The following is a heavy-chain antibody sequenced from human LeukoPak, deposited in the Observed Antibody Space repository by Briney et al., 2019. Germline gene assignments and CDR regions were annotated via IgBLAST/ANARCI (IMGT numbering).Heavy chain of an antibody. Sequence: SETLSLTCTVSGGSISSYYWSWIRQPPGKGLEWIGYIYYSGSTSYNPSLKSRVTISVDTSKNQFSLKLSYVTAADTAVYYCARQYDFWSGYYRDAFDIWGQGTMVTVSS. CDR3: ARQYDFWSGYYRDAFDI. CDR2: IYYSGST. CDR1: GGSISSYY. J-gene: IGHJ3*02. V-gene: IGHV4-59*01. D-gene: IGHD3-3*01.